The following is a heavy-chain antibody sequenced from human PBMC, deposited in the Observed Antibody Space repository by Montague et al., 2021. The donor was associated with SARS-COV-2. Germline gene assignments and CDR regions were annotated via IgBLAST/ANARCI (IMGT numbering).Heavy chain of an antibody. CDR3: ATRTRYPQNDFGF. V-gene: IGHV4-39*01. CDR1: GDSIRNSEYS. J-gene: IGHJ4*02. D-gene: IGHD1-14*01. Sequence: SETLSLTCTVSGDSIRNSEYSWGWVRQPPGNGLEWIGNIYDGGSTFYNPSLKSRDTIFVDTSKNQFSLKLSSVTAADTAVYYCATRTRYPQNDFGFWGQGTLVTVSS. CDR2: IYDGGST.